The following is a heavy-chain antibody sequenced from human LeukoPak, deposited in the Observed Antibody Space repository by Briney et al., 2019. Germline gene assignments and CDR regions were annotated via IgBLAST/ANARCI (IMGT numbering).Heavy chain of an antibody. J-gene: IGHJ5*02. CDR2: VYYSGTT. CDR3: ARHKGYSTPLNWFDP. Sequence: SETLSLTCTVSGGSISNNSYYRGWIRQSPGKGLEWIASVYYSGTTYYNPSLKSRVTISADTSENQFSLKLTSVTAADTAMYYCARHKGYSTPLNWFDPWGQGTLVTVSS. D-gene: IGHD6-13*01. V-gene: IGHV4-39*01. CDR1: GGSISNNSYY.